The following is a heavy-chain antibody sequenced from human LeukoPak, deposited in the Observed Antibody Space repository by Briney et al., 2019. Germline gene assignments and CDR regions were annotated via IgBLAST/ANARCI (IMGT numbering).Heavy chain of an antibody. J-gene: IGHJ4*02. CDR3: ASSSSGWDPNNY. CDR1: GFTVSSNY. Sequence: GGSLRLSCAASGFTVSSNYMSWVRQAPGKGLEWVSVIYSGGSTYYADSVKGRFTISRDNAKNSLYLQMNSLRAEDTAVYYCASSSSGWDPNNYWGQGTLVTVSS. V-gene: IGHV3-53*01. D-gene: IGHD6-19*01. CDR2: IYSGGST.